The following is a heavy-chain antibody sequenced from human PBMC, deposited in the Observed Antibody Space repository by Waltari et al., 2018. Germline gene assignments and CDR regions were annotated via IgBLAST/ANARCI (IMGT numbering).Heavy chain of an antibody. V-gene: IGHV3-21*01. J-gene: IGHJ3*02. CDR2: ISSSSSYI. D-gene: IGHD6-13*01. CDR1: GFTFSSYS. Sequence: EVQLVESGGGLVKPGGSLRLSCAASGFTFSSYSMNWVRQAPGKGLEGVSSISSSSSYIYYADSVKGRFTISRDNAKNSLYLQMNSLRAEDTAVYYCARDGIAAAEDAFDIWGQGTMVTVSS. CDR3: ARDGIAAAEDAFDI.